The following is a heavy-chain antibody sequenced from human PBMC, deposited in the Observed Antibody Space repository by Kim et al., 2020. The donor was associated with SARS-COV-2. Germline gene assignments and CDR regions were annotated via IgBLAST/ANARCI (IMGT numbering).Heavy chain of an antibody. J-gene: IGHJ4*02. V-gene: IGHV3-23*01. CDR3: AKEETGRVQGVMGSRS. D-gene: IGHD3-10*01. CDR1: GFTFSSYA. Sequence: GGSLRLSCAASGFTFSSYAMSWVRQAPGKGLEWVSAISGSGGSTYYADSVKGRFTISRDNSKNTLYLQMNSLRAEDTAVYYCAKEETGRVQGVMGSRSWGQGTLVTVSS. CDR2: ISGSGGST.